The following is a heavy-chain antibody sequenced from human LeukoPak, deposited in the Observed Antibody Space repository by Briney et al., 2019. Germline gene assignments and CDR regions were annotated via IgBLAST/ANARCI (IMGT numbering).Heavy chain of an antibody. V-gene: IGHV3-53*04. Sequence: PGGSLTLSCAASGFTVSSNYMSWVRQAPGKGPEGVSVIYSGRSTYYTDSVKGRFTISRRNSKNTQHLQMNSLRAEDTAVYYCARDSSTSDYGMDVWGQGTTVAVSS. CDR3: ARDSSTSDYGMDV. CDR2: IYSGRST. J-gene: IGHJ6*02. D-gene: IGHD2-2*01. CDR1: GFTVSSNY.